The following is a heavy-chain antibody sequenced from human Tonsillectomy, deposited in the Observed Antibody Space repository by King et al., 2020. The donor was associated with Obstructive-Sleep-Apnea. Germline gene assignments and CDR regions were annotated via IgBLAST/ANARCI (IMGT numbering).Heavy chain of an antibody. CDR1: GFTFSRYS. D-gene: IGHD1-26*01. CDR3: ARAFSGSYLNYFDY. CDR2: ISSGANYF. V-gene: IGHV3-21*01. Sequence: VQLVESGGGLVKPGGSLRLSCAASGFTFSRYSMNWVRQAPGKGLEGVASISSGANYFYYARSLQGRFTISRDNTWNSLSLQMDSLRAEDTATYYCARAFSGSYLNYFDYWGRGTLVTVSS. J-gene: IGHJ4*02.